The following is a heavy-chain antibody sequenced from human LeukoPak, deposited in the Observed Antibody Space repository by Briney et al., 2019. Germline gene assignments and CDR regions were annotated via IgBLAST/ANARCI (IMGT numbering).Heavy chain of an antibody. Sequence: ASVKVSCKASGYTFTSYYMHWVRQAPGQGLEWMGIINPSGGSTSYAQKFQGRVTTTRDTSTSTVYMELSSLRSEDTAVYYCARPSDSSGYALTQYYFDYWGQGTLVTVSS. CDR1: GYTFTSYY. CDR3: ARPSDSSGYALTQYYFDY. V-gene: IGHV1-46*01. CDR2: INPSGGST. D-gene: IGHD3-22*01. J-gene: IGHJ4*02.